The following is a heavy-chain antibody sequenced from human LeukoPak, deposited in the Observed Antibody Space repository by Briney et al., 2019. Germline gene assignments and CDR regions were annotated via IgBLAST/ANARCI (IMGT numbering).Heavy chain of an antibody. CDR1: GDSISSSDYY. CDR2: ISYSGKT. CDR3: SRLTHSYYADTAGYYPYYYMDV. V-gene: IGHV4-39*02. J-gene: IGHJ6*03. Sequence: SETLSLTCTVSGDSISSSDYYWGWIRQSPGKGLEWIGRISYSGKTFYNPSLKSRVSMSVDTSKNLFSLRLNSVTAADTAVYYCSRLTHSYYADTAGYYPYYYMDVWGEGATVTVSS. D-gene: IGHD3-22*01.